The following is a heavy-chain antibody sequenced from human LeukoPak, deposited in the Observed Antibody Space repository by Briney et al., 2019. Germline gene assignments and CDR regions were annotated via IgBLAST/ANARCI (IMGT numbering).Heavy chain of an antibody. CDR1: GGTFSSYA. D-gene: IGHD4-17*01. J-gene: IGHJ5*02. CDR3: ASSLDYGDYALGWFDP. Sequence: GASVKVSCKASGGTFSSYAISWVRQAPGQGLEWMGGIIPIFGTANYAQKFQGRVTITADKSTSTAYMVLSSLRSEDTAVYYCASSLDYGDYALGWFDPWGQGTLATVSS. CDR2: IIPIFGTA. V-gene: IGHV1-69*06.